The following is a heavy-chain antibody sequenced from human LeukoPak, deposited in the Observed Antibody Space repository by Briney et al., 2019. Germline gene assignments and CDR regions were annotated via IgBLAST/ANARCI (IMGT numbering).Heavy chain of an antibody. D-gene: IGHD3-10*01. V-gene: IGHV4-61*02. CDR1: GGSISSGSYY. Sequence: SETLSLTCTVSGGSISSGSYYWSWIRQPAGKGLEWIGRIYTSGSTNYNPSLKSRVTISVDTSKNQFSLKLSSVTAADTAVYYCARVNYYGSGSADFDYWGQGTLVTVSS. CDR3: ARVNYYGSGSADFDY. J-gene: IGHJ4*02. CDR2: IYTSGST.